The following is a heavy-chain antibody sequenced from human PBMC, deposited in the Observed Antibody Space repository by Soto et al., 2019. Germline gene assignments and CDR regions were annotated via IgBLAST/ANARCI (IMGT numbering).Heavy chain of an antibody. CDR2: IYYSGST. Sequence: SETLSLTCTVSGGSISSGGYYWSWIRQHPGKGLEWIGYIYYSGSTYYNPSLKSRVTISVDTSKNQFSLKLSSVTAADTAVYYCARDIAYCSGGSCHQVIDYWGQGTLVTVSS. J-gene: IGHJ4*02. CDR1: GGSISSGGYY. V-gene: IGHV4-31*03. D-gene: IGHD2-15*01. CDR3: ARDIAYCSGGSCHQVIDY.